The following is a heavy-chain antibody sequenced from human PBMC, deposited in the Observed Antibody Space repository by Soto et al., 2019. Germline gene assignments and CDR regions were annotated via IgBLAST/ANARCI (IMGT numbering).Heavy chain of an antibody. CDR1: GFTFSSSW. CDR2: INSDGSNT. V-gene: IGHV3-74*01. Sequence: EVQLVESGGGLVQPGGSLRLSCAASGFTFSSSWMHWVRQAPGKGLLWVSHINSDGSNTDYAGSVKGRFIISRDNAKKTQNLHMNSLTAEDTTVYYCARPYFGSGVRRSLASWGQGTLVTVSS. J-gene: IGHJ4*02. D-gene: IGHD3-10*01. CDR3: ARPYFGSGVRRSLAS.